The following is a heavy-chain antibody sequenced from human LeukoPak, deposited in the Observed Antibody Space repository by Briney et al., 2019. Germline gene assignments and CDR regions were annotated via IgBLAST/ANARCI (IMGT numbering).Heavy chain of an antibody. J-gene: IGHJ4*02. CDR1: GGSISSSSYY. V-gene: IGHV4-39*01. D-gene: IGHD3-3*01. Sequence: SEPLSLTCTVSGGSISSSSYYWGWIRQPPGKGLEWIGSIYYSGSTYYNPSLKSRVTISVDTSKNQFSLKLSSVTAADTAVYYCARQAYDFWSGYPNYFDYWGQGTLVTVSS. CDR3: ARQAYDFWSGYPNYFDY. CDR2: IYYSGST.